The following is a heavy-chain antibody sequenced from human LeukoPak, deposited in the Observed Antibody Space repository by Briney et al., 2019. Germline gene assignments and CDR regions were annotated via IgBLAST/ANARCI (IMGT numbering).Heavy chain of an antibody. CDR1: GYTFTSYA. J-gene: IGHJ4*02. V-gene: IGHV1-3*01. Sequence: ASVKVSCKASGYTFTSYAMHWVRQAPGQRLEWMGWINAGNGNTKYSQKFQGRVTITRDTSASTAYMELSSLRSEDTAVYYCALVVPAAIPFDYWGQGTLVTVSS. CDR2: INAGNGNT. CDR3: ALVVPAAIPFDY. D-gene: IGHD2-2*01.